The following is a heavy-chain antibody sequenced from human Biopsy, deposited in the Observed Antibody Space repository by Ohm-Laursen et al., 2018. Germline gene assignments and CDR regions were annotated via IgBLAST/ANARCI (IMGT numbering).Heavy chain of an antibody. CDR1: GGSTNDYF. Sequence: GTLSLTCSVSGGSTNDYFWSWIRQPAGETLEWIGRIYSSGGSSYNPSLKSRISMSMDMSNNQFPLTLTSVTAADTAVYYCARTPGKAVAGRFLDLWGRGTLVTVSS. CDR3: ARTPGKAVAGRFLDL. V-gene: IGHV4-4*07. D-gene: IGHD6-19*01. J-gene: IGHJ2*01. CDR2: IYSSGGS.